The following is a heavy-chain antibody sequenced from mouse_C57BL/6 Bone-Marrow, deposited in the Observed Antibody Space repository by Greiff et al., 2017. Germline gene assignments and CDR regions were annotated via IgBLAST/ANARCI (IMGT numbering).Heavy chain of an antibody. CDR2: IDPSDSET. D-gene: IGHD4-1*01. CDR3: ARSPANWIDY. J-gene: IGHJ4*01. V-gene: IGHV1-52*01. CDR1: GYTFTSYW. Sequence: VQLQQPGAELVRPGSSVKLSCKASGYTFTSYWMHWVKQRPIQGLEWIGNIDPSDSETHYNQKFKDKATLTVDKSSSTAYMQLSSLTSEDSAVYYCARSPANWIDYWGQGTSVTVSS.